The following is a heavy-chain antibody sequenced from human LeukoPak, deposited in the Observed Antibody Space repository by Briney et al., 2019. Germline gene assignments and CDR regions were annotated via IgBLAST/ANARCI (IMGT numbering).Heavy chain of an antibody. CDR3: ARQGSRNDFDY. CDR2: ISSSSSYT. Sequence: GGSLRLSCAASGFTFTDYYMSWIRQAPGKGLEWVSYISSSSSYTNYADSVKGRFTISRDNAKNSLYLQMNSLRAEYTAVYYCARQGSRNDFDYWGQGTLVTVSS. CDR1: GFTFTDYY. D-gene: IGHD2-2*01. V-gene: IGHV3-11*03. J-gene: IGHJ4*02.